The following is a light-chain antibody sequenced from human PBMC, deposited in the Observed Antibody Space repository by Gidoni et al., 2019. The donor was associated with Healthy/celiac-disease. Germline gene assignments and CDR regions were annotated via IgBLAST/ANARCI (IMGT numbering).Light chain of an antibody. CDR3: QQLNSYPA. Sequence: IQLTQSPSYLSASVGDRVTITCRASQGISSYLAWYQQKPGKAPKLLIYAASTLQSGVPSRFSGSGSGTDFTLTISSLQPEDFATYYCQQLNSYPAFXPXTKVDIK. CDR2: AAS. J-gene: IGKJ3*01. V-gene: IGKV1-9*01. CDR1: QGISSY.